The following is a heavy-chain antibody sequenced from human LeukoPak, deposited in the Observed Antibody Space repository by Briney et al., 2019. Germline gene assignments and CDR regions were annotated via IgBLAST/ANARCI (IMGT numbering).Heavy chain of an antibody. V-gene: IGHV3-66*01. CDR2: IYSGGST. CDR3: ANGLFQGSGSYYEGY. D-gene: IGHD1-26*01. CDR1: GFTVSSNY. J-gene: IGHJ4*02. Sequence: GGSLRLSCAASGFTVSSNYMSWVRQAPGKGLEWVSVIYSGGSTYYAESVKCRFTISRDNSKNTEDLQMNSLRAEDTAVYYCANGLFQGSGSYYEGYWGQGTLVTVSS.